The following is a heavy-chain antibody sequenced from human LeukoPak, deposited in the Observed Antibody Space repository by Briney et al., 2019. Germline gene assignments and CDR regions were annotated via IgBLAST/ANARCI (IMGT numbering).Heavy chain of an antibody. D-gene: IGHD6-13*01. Sequence: GGSLRLSCAASGFTFNKYWMTWVRQAPGKGLEWVATIKTDGSQKYYVDSVKGRFSISRDNANNSLYLQMNSLRAEDTAVYYCARDPPQPGDSSSWYSHYYYYMDVWGKGTTVTVSS. CDR1: GFTFNKYW. J-gene: IGHJ6*03. CDR3: ARDPPQPGDSSSWYSHYYYYMDV. CDR2: IKTDGSQK. V-gene: IGHV3-7*01.